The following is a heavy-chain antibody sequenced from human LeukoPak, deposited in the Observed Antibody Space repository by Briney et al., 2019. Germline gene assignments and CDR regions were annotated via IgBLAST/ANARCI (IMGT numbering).Heavy chain of an antibody. CDR2: ISAYNGNT. CDR3: ARGPWYYDFWSGYYTQGDY. V-gene: IGHV1-18*01. CDR1: GYTFTSYG. J-gene: IGHJ4*02. D-gene: IGHD3-3*01. Sequence: ASVKVSCKASGYTFTSYGISWVRQAPGQGLEWMGWISAYNGNTNYAQKLQGRVTMTTDTSTSTAYMELRSLRSDDTAVYYCARGPWYYDFWSGYYTQGDYWGQGTLVTVSS.